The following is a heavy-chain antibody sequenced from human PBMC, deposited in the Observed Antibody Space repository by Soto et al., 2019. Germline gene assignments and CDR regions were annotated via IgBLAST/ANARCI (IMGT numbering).Heavy chain of an antibody. J-gene: IGHJ4*02. Sequence: QVQLVQSGAEVKKPGASVKVSCTASGYTFTTYDINWGRQAPGQGLEWMGWMDPNSGNTDYAQKFQGRVTLNRNTSISTAYLELSSLSSEDTAVYYCARGLGWRAYWGQGTLVTFSS. CDR1: GYTFTTYD. V-gene: IGHV1-8*01. D-gene: IGHD6-19*01. CDR3: ARGLGWRAY. CDR2: MDPNSGNT.